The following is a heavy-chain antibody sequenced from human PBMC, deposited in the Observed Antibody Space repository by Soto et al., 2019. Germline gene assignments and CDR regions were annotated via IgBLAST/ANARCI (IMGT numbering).Heavy chain of an antibody. CDR3: AREASFYSNSGWYYYYRRDV. CDR1: GYTFTSYG. J-gene: IGHJ6*02. Sequence: VTSVKISCKASGYTFTSYGISWGRQAPGQGLQWMAWISAYNGNTNYAQKLQGRVIMTTDTSTSTAYMALRRTRSDATAVYSCAREASFYSNSGWYYYYRRDVWGQGNTVTVSS. V-gene: IGHV1-18*04. CDR2: ISAYNGNT. D-gene: IGHD4-4*01.